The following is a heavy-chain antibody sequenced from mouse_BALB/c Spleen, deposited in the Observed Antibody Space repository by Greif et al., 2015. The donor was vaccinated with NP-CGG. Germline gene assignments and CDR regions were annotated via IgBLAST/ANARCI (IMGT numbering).Heavy chain of an antibody. Sequence: QVQLQQPGAELVKPGASVKLSCKASGYTFTSYWMHWVKQRPGQGLEWIGEINPSNGRTNYNEKFKSKATLTVDKSSSTAYMQLSSLTSEDSAVYYCASTMTSAWFAYWGQGTLVTVSA. CDR2: INPSNGRT. CDR3: ASTMTSAWFAY. CDR1: GYTFTSYW. J-gene: IGHJ3*01. V-gene: IGHV1S81*02. D-gene: IGHD2-4*01.